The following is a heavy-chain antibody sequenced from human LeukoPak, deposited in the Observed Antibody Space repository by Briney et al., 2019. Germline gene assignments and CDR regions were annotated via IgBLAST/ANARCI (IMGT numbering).Heavy chain of an antibody. CDR3: ARDLGYSSSEVRTY. D-gene: IGHD6-6*01. CDR2: ISSSGSTI. CDR1: GFTFSSYE. Sequence: GGSLRLSCAASGFTFSSYEMNWVRQAPGKGLEWVSYISSSGSTIYYADSVKGRFTISRDNAKNSLYLQMNSLRAEDTAVYYCARDLGYSSSEVRTYWGQGTLVTVSS. V-gene: IGHV3-48*03. J-gene: IGHJ4*02.